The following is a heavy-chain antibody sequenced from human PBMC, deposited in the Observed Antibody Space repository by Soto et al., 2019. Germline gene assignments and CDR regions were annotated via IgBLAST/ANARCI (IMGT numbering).Heavy chain of an antibody. Sequence: QVQLVQSGAEVKMPGSSVRVSCKASGGSFSKYGISWVRQAPGQGLEWMGGIIPMFGIGNYAEKFLGRVTITADESTSTSHMELSSPRSEDTAVYFCARGYRENYFYVMDVWGQGTTVTVSS. V-gene: IGHV1-69*01. D-gene: IGHD1-26*01. CDR1: GGSFSKYG. CDR2: IIPMFGIG. J-gene: IGHJ6*02. CDR3: ARGYRENYFYVMDV.